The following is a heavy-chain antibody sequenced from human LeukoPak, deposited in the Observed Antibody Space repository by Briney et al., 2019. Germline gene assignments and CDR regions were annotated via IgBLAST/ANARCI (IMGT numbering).Heavy chain of an antibody. Sequence: GGSLRLSCAASGFTFSNAWMSWVRQAPGKGLEWVGRIKSKTDGGTTDYAAPVKGRFTISRDDSKNTLYPQMNSLKTEDTAVYYCTTDREDDYGDYGVYYWGQGTLVTVSS. CDR3: TTDREDDYGDYGVYY. J-gene: IGHJ4*02. CDR1: GFTFSNAW. CDR2: IKSKTDGGTT. V-gene: IGHV3-15*01. D-gene: IGHD4-17*01.